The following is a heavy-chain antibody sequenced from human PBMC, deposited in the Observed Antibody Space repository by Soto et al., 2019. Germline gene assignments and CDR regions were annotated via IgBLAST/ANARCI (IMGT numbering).Heavy chain of an antibody. D-gene: IGHD6-13*01. CDR3: ARGFRAEQQLVRRGLDP. Sequence: QVQLVQSGAEVKKPGASVKVSCKASGYTFTGYYMHWVRQAPGQGLEWMGWINPNSGDTNYAQKFQGRVTMTRDTSISTAYMELSRLRSDDTAVYYCARGFRAEQQLVRRGLDPWGQGTLVTVSS. CDR1: GYTFTGYY. CDR2: INPNSGDT. V-gene: IGHV1-2*02. J-gene: IGHJ5*02.